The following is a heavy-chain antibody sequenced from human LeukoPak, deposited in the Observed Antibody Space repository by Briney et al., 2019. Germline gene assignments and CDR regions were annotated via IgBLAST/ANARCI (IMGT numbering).Heavy chain of an antibody. CDR2: IKQDGSEK. V-gene: IGHV3-7*01. J-gene: IGHJ4*02. Sequence: PGGSLRLSSAASGFTFSSYWMSWVRRAPGKGLEWVANIKQDGSEKYYVDSVKGRFTISRDNAKNSLYLQMNSLRAEDTAVYYCASRAISSWNFDYWGQGTLVTVSS. CDR3: ASRAISSWNFDY. D-gene: IGHD6-13*01. CDR1: GFTFSSYW.